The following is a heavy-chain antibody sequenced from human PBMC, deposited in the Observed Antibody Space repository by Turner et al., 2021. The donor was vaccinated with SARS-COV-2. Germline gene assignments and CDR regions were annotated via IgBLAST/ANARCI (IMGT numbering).Heavy chain of an antibody. D-gene: IGHD3-3*01. Sequence: EVQLVESGGGLVKPGGSLRPSCAASGFTFSSYSMNWVRQAPGRGLEWVSSISSRTIFIYYADSVKGRFTISRDNAKNSLYLQMNSLRAEDTAVYYCAREDDFWSGYQYYRMDVWGQGTTVTVSS. CDR1: GFTFSSYS. CDR3: AREDDFWSGYQYYRMDV. CDR2: ISSRTIFI. J-gene: IGHJ6*02. V-gene: IGHV3-21*01.